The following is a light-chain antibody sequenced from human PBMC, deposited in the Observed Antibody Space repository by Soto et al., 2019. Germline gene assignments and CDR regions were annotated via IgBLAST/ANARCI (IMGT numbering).Light chain of an antibody. CDR3: QQYNGWPIT. J-gene: IGKJ5*01. CDR1: QSLSTRS. CDR2: EAS. Sequence: EIVLTQSPGTLSLSPGERLTLSCRTSQSLSTRSLAWYQQKPGQAPSLLIYEASTRAPGTPDRFSGSGSGTDFTLTVSRLEPEDFAVYYCQQYNGWPITFGQGTRLEIK. V-gene: IGKV3-20*01.